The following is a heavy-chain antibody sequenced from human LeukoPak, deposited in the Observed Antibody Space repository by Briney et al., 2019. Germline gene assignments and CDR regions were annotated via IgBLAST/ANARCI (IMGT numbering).Heavy chain of an antibody. CDR1: GFTFSSYE. V-gene: IGHV3-48*03. CDR2: ISGSGTTI. CDR3: ARVTYYYDSSGDDAFDI. D-gene: IGHD3-22*01. Sequence: QPGGSLRLSCADSGFTFSSYEMNWVRQALGKGLGWVSYISGSGTTIYYADSVKGRFTISRDNAKNSLYLQMNRLRAEDTGVYYCARVTYYYDSSGDDAFDIWGQGTMVTVSS. J-gene: IGHJ3*02.